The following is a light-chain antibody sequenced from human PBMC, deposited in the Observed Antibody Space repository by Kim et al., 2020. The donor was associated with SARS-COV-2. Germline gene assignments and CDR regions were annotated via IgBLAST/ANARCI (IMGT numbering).Light chain of an antibody. Sequence: GQSLTISCTGTSSDVGDYNYVSWYQQHPGKAPELMIYEVSKRPSGVPDRFSGSKSGNTASLTVSGLQAEDEADYYCSSYAGSNNLVFGGGTKLTVL. CDR3: SSYAGSNNLV. V-gene: IGLV2-8*01. CDR2: EVS. J-gene: IGLJ2*01. CDR1: SSDVGDYNY.